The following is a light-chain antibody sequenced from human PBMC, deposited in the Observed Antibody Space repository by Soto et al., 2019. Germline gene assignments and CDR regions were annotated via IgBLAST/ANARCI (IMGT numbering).Light chain of an antibody. CDR1: QGIRND. J-gene: IGKJ1*01. CDR3: LQDYNYPRT. CDR2: AAS. V-gene: IGKV1-6*01. Sequence: AIQMTQSPSSVSASVGDRVSITCRASQGIRNDLGWYQQKPGKAPKLLIYAASSLQSGVPSRFSGSGSGTDFTLTISSLQPEDFATYYCLQDYNYPRTFGQGTKVEIK.